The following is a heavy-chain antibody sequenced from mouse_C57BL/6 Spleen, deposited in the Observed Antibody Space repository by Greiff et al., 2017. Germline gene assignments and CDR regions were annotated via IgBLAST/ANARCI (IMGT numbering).Heavy chain of an antibody. V-gene: IGHV1-82*01. CDR2: IYPGDGDT. CDR1: GYAFSSSW. Sequence: QVQLQQSGPELVKPGASVKISCKASGYAFSSSWMNWVQQRPGKGLEWIGRIYPGDGDTNYNGKFKGKATLTADKSSSTAYMQLSSLTSEDSAVYFCARSYYSNKGDLDVGGTGTTVTVSS. J-gene: IGHJ1*03. D-gene: IGHD2-5*01. CDR3: ARSYYSNKGDLDV.